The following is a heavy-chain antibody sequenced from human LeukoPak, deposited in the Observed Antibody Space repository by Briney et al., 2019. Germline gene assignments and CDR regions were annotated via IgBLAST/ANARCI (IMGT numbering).Heavy chain of an antibody. J-gene: IGHJ3*02. CDR1: GYTFTSYD. V-gene: IGHV1-8*01. D-gene: IGHD5-12*01. Sequence: ASVKVSCKASGYTFTSYDINRVRQATGQGLEWMGWMNPNSGKTGYAQKFQGRVTMTRNTSISTAYMELSSLRSEDTAVYYCARDPIFYSGYDLSYPDAFDIWGQGTMVTVSS. CDR2: MNPNSGKT. CDR3: ARDPIFYSGYDLSYPDAFDI.